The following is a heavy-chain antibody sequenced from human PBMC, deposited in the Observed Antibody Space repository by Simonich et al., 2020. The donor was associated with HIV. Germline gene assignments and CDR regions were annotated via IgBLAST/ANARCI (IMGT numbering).Heavy chain of an antibody. CDR2: IEQDGSEK. Sequence: GGSLRLSCAADGFNFTNFWMSWVRQAPGKGLEWVANIEQDGSEKNFVDSVKGRFTIARDNAKNSLYLQMNILRAEDTAVYHCARDIGYSTYDYWGQGTLVTVSS. CDR3: ARDIGYSTYDY. CDR1: GFNFTNFW. D-gene: IGHD4-4*01. J-gene: IGHJ4*02. V-gene: IGHV3-7*01.